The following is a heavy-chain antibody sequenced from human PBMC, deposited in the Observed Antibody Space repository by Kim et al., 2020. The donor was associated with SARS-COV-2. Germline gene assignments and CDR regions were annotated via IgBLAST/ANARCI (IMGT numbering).Heavy chain of an antibody. Sequence: TKYSQKFQGRVTITRDTSASTAYMELSSLRSEDTAVYYCARDGTQARGADWGQGTLVTVSS. CDR3: ARDGTQARGAD. J-gene: IGHJ4*02. D-gene: IGHD1-7*01. V-gene: IGHV1-3*01. CDR2: T.